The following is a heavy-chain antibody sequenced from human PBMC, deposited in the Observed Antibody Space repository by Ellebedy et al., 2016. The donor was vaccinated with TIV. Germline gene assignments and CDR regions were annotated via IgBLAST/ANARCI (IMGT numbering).Heavy chain of an antibody. CDR3: ARTRRRDGYNDDALDI. D-gene: IGHD5-24*01. CDR1: GDTFRSYA. CDR2: IVPVLGTS. V-gene: IGHV1-69*11. Sequence: SVKVSXXASGDTFRSYAITWVRQAPGEGLEWMGKIVPVLGTSNYAQKFQGRVTITADESTTTAYMELSNLRSEDTALYFCARTRRRDGYNDDALDIWGQGTMVTVSS. J-gene: IGHJ3*02.